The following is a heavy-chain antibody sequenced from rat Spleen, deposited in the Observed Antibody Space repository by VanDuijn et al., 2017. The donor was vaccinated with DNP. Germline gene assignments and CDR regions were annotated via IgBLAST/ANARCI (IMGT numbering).Heavy chain of an antibody. Sequence: EVQLVESGGGLVQPGRSLKLSCAASGFTFSAYYMAWVRQAPAKGLELVAYIGSPAYAPYYTDSVKGRFTISRNNAKNTLYLQMNSLRSEDMATYYCARWNSGHFDYWGQGVMVTVSS. V-gene: IGHV5-25*01. D-gene: IGHD4-3*01. CDR3: ARWNSGHFDY. J-gene: IGHJ2*01. CDR1: GFTFSAYY. CDR2: IGSPAYAP.